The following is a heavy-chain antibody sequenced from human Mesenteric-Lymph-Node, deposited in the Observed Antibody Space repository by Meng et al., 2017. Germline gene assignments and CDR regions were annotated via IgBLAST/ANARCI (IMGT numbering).Heavy chain of an antibody. V-gene: IGHV4-61*01. CDR3: ARMIGSGPFDY. J-gene: IGHJ4*02. Sequence: QVQLQESGPGLVRPSETLSLTCNVSGGSVSSGSYYWSWIRQPPGKGLEWIGYIYNSGSTNYNPSLKSRVTMSVDTSKNQFSLKLSSMTAADTAVYYCARMIGSGPFDYWGQGTLVTVSS. CDR1: GGSVSSGSYY. D-gene: IGHD6-19*01. CDR2: IYNSGST.